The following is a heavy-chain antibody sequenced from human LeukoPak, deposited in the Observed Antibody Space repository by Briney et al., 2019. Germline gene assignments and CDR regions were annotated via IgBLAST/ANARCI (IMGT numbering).Heavy chain of an antibody. CDR1: GFTFRDSA. D-gene: IGHD2-8*01. J-gene: IGHJ4*02. V-gene: IGHV3-9*01. CDR3: AKEGSVCTNGICRYFDY. Sequence: GGSLRLSCATSGFTFRDSAMHWVRQAPGKGLEWVSRISWNSDNIDYVDSVKGRFTISRDNAKNSLYLQMNSLRVEDTALYYCAKEGSVCTNGICRYFDYWGQGTLVTVSS. CDR2: ISWNSDNI.